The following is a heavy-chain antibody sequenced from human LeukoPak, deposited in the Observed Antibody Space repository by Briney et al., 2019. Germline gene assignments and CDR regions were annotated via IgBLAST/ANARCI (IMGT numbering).Heavy chain of an antibody. V-gene: IGHV4-59*01. CDR3: ARCYCSSTSCPIDY. CDR2: IYYSGST. D-gene: IGHD2-2*01. CDR1: GGSISSYY. Sequence: SETLSLTCTVSGGSISSYYWSWIRQPPGKGLEWIGYIYYSGSTNYSPSLKSRVTISVDTSKNQFSLKLSSVTAADTAVYYCARCYCSSTSCPIDYWGQGTLVTVSS. J-gene: IGHJ4*02.